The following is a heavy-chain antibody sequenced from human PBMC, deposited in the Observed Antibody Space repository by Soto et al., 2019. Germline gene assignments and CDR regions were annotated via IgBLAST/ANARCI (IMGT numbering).Heavy chain of an antibody. CDR2: LRYDGSRT. V-gene: IGHV3-33*01. D-gene: IGHD3-16*01. J-gene: IGHJ4*02. Sequence: QVQLVESGGGVVQPGRSLRLSCAASGFSFSTYGMHWVRQAPGKGLEWVTVLRYDGSRTYYADSVKGRFTISRDTSQNMLYLQMNSLRDEDTAVYYCARGRPAAVSTLPFLDSWGQGTLVTVSS. CDR1: GFSFSTYG. CDR3: ARGRPAAVSTLPFLDS.